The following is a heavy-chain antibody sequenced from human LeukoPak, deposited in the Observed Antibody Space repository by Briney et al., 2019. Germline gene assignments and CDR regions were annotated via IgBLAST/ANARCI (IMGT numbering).Heavy chain of an antibody. V-gene: IGHV3-21*04. CDR1: GFTFSTYS. CDR2: ISGSSTYI. D-gene: IGHD2-8*01. CDR3: ANGNRCTSPNCLGYYYFYMDV. Sequence: GGSLRLSCAASGFTFSTYSMNWVRQAPGKGLEWVSSISGSSTYINYGDSVKGRFTISRDNSKNTLYLQMNSLRAEDTAVYYCANGNRCTSPNCLGYYYFYMDVWGKGTTVTVSS. J-gene: IGHJ6*03.